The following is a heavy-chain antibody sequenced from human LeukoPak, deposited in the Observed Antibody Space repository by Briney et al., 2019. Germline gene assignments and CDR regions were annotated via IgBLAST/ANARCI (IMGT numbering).Heavy chain of an antibody. D-gene: IGHD5-18*01. CDR1: GFTFSNYA. CDR2: TSYDESNK. V-gene: IGHV3-30*04. CDR3: ARETGDTAMVTFDY. J-gene: IGHJ4*02. Sequence: GGSLRLSCAASGFTFSNYAMHWVRQAPGKGLEWVAVTSYDESNKYYADSVKGRFTISRDNSKKTLYLQMNSLRGEDTAVYYCARETGDTAMVTFDYWGQGTLVTVSS.